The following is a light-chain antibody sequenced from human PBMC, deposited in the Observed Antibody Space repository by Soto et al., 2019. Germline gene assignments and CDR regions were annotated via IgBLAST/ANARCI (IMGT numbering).Light chain of an antibody. Sequence: QTVVTQSPSASASLGASVKLTCTLSSGHSSYAIAWHQQQPEKGPRYLMKLSSDGSHSKGDGIPDRFSGSSSGAERYHTISSLLSEDGGDSYFQTWDNGARVVFGGGTQLTVL. J-gene: IGLJ2*01. CDR2: LSSDGSH. CDR3: QTWDNGARVV. V-gene: IGLV4-69*01. CDR1: SGHSSYA.